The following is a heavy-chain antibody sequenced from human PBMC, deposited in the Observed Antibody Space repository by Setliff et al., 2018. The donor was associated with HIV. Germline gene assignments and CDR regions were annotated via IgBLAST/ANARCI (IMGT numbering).Heavy chain of an antibody. V-gene: IGHV1-18*01. Sequence: ASVKVSCKASGYIFTTFGFSWVRQAPGQGLEWMGWINTHNGNTNYAQRFQGRVTMTRDTSTTTAYMALRSLRSDDTAVYYCARATGAADLWGQGTKVTVSS. CDR3: ARATGAADL. CDR1: GYIFTTFG. J-gene: IGHJ5*02. CDR2: INTHNGNT. D-gene: IGHD6-13*01.